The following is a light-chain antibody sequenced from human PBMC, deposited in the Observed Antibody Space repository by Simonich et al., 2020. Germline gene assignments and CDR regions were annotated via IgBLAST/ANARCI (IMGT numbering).Light chain of an antibody. V-gene: IGLV2-18*02. CDR2: EVS. CDR1: SSDVGSYNR. CDR3: SSYTSSSTWV. Sequence: QSALTQPPSVSGSPGQSVTISCTGTSSDVGSYNRVSWYQQPPGTAPKLMIYEVSNRPYGVPARFSGSKSGNTASLTISGLQAEDEADYYCSSYTSSSTWVFGGGTKLTVL. J-gene: IGLJ3*02.